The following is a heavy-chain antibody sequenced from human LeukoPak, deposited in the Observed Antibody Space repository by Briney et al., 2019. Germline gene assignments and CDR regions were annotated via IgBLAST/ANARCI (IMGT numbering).Heavy chain of an antibody. CDR3: ASPYYYDSSGYPAHAFDI. CDR2: IYYSGST. CDR1: GGSISSGGYY. J-gene: IGHJ3*02. V-gene: IGHV4-39*01. D-gene: IGHD3-22*01. Sequence: SSETLSLTCTVSGGSISSGGYYWSWIRQHPGKGLEWIGSIYYSGSTYYNPSLKSRVTISVDTSKNQFSLKLSSVTAADTAVYYCASPYYYDSSGYPAHAFDIWGQGTMVTVSS.